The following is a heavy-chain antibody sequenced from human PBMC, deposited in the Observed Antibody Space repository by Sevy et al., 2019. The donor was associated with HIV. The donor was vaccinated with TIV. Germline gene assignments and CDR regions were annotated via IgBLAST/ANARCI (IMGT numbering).Heavy chain of an antibody. J-gene: IGHJ6*02. V-gene: IGHV3-53*01. Sequence: GGSLRLSCAASGFTVSSNYMSWVRQAPGKGLEWVSAIYSGGSTYYADSVKGRFTISRDNSKNTLYLQMNSLRAEDTAVYYCARDRGGLLWFGEFDLYGMDVWGQGTTVTVSS. CDR1: GFTVSSNY. D-gene: IGHD3-10*01. CDR2: IYSGGST. CDR3: ARDRGGLLWFGEFDLYGMDV.